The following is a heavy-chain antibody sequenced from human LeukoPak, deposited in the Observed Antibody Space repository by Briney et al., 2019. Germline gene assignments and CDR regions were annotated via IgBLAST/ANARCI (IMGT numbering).Heavy chain of an antibody. CDR3: ARAAVTTYFDY. V-gene: IGHV3-33*01. J-gene: IGHJ4*02. Sequence: GGSLRLSCAVSGFTFSTYAMHWVRQAPGKGLEWVAVIWDDGKTENYADFVKGRFTISRDNSKNTLYLQMNSLRAEDTAIYYCARAAVTTYFDYWGQGALVTVSS. CDR1: GFTFSTYA. CDR2: IWDDGKTE. D-gene: IGHD4-17*01.